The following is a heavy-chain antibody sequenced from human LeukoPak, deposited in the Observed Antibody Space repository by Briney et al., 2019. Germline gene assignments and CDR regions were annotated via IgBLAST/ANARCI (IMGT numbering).Heavy chain of an antibody. V-gene: IGHV3-30*02. CDR2: RYDGSNK. CDR3: AKQGSYCMDY. J-gene: IGHJ4*02. Sequence: PGGSLRLSCAASGFTFSSYNIHWVRQPPGKGLEWIRYDGSNKYFADSVKGRFTISRDNSKNTLYLQMNSLRPEDTAVYYCAKQGSYCMDYWGQGTLVTVSS. CDR1: GFTFSSYN. D-gene: IGHD3-10*01.